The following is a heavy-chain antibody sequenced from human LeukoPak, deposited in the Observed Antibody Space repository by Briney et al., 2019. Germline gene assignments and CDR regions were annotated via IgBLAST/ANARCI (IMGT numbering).Heavy chain of an antibody. Sequence: PLETLSLTCAVYGGSFSGYYWSWIRQPPGKGLEWIGEINHSGSTNYNPSLKSRVTISVDTSKNQFSLKLSSVTAADTAVYYCASGSWYLAHWGQGTLVTVSS. D-gene: IGHD6-13*01. J-gene: IGHJ4*02. V-gene: IGHV4-34*01. CDR2: INHSGST. CDR1: GGSFSGYY. CDR3: ASGSWYLAH.